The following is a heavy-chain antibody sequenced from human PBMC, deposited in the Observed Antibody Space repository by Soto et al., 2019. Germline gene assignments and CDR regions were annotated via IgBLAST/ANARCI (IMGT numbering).Heavy chain of an antibody. CDR3: ARDDGQQLARFSAFDY. D-gene: IGHD6-13*01. V-gene: IGHV1-69*13. CDR2: IIPIFGTA. Sequence: SVKVSCKASGGTFSSYAISWVRQAPGQGLEWMGGIIPIFGTANYAQKFQGRVTITADESTSTAYMELSSLRSEDTAVYYCARDDGQQLARFSAFDYWGQGTLVTVSS. J-gene: IGHJ4*02. CDR1: GGTFSSYA.